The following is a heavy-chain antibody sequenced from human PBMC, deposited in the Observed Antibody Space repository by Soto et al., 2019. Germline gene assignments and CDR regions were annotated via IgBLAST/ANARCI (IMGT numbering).Heavy chain of an antibody. Sequence: GGSLRLSCAASGFTFSSYAMSWVRQAPGKGLEWVSAISGSGGSTYYADSVKGRFTISRDNSKNTLYLQMNSLRAEDTAVYYCAKGIGGLHYYYYGMDVWGQGTTVT. CDR1: GFTFSSYA. D-gene: IGHD3-16*01. J-gene: IGHJ6*02. CDR3: AKGIGGLHYYYYGMDV. CDR2: ISGSGGST. V-gene: IGHV3-23*01.